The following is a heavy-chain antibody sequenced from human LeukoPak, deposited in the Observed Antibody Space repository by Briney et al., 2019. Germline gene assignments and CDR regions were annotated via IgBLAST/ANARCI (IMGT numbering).Heavy chain of an antibody. CDR3: ARGGATTLFDY. J-gene: IGHJ4*02. D-gene: IGHD1-26*01. CDR2: ITTNGDKT. Sequence: GGPLGPSCEAPGFTFSGYAMHWVAQPPGRGRKYVSAITTNGDKTYYGNSVKGRFTISRDNSKNTLYPQMGSLRIEDMAVYYCARGGATTLFDYWGQGTLVTVSS. CDR1: GFTFSGYA. V-gene: IGHV3-64*01.